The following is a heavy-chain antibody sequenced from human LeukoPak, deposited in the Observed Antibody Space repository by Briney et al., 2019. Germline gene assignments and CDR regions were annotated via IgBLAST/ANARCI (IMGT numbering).Heavy chain of an antibody. D-gene: IGHD5-18*01. V-gene: IGHV1-46*01. CDR2: IDPTGGST. J-gene: IGHJ4*02. Sequence: ASVKVSCKASGYTFPSYFMHWVRQAPGQGLEWMGIIDPTGGSTTYAQKFQGRVTMTRGTSISTAYMELSRLRSDDTAVYYCAKAEYTYGLAYWGQGTLVTVSS. CDR1: GYTFPSYF. CDR3: AKAEYTYGLAY.